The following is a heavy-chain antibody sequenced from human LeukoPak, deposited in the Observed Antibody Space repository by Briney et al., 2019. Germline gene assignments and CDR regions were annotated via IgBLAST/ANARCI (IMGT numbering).Heavy chain of an antibody. CDR1: GGSISGSPYY. D-gene: IGHD3-22*01. V-gene: IGHV4-39*07. J-gene: IGHJ6*02. CDR3: ARGPWRIVVVIPNYYYYGMDV. Sequence: SETLSLTCIVSGGSISGSPYYWGLIRQPPGKGLEWIGSINYSGTTHYNPSLKGRVTISVDTSKNQFSLKLSSVTAADTAVYYCARGPWRIVVVIPNYYYYGMDVWGQGTTVTVAS. CDR2: INYSGTT.